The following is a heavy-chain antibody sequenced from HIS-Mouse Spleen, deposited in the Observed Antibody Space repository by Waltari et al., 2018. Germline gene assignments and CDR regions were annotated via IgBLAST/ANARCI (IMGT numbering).Heavy chain of an antibody. J-gene: IGHJ2*01. CDR1: GGPISSSSSH. CDR2: IYYSGST. CDR3: AREIPYSSSWYDWYFDL. Sequence: QLQLQESGPGLVKPSETLSPTCTVSGGPISSSSSHLGWLRQPPGKGLEWIGSIYYSGSTYYNQSLKSRVTISVDTSKNQFSLKLSSVTAADTAVYYCAREIPYSSSWYDWYFDLWGRGTLVTVSS. V-gene: IGHV4-39*07. D-gene: IGHD6-13*01.